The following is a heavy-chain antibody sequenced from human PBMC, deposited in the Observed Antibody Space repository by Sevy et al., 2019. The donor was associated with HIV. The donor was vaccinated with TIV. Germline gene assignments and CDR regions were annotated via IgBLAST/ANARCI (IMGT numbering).Heavy chain of an antibody. V-gene: IGHV3-23*01. CDR2: ISGSGGST. CDR3: AKPPRGPYYYYGMDV. Sequence: GGSLRLSCAASGFTFSSYAMSWVRQAPGKGLEWVSVISGSGGSTYYADSVKGRFTFSRDNSKNTLYLQMNSLRAEDTVVYYCAKPPRGPYYYYGMDVWGQGTTVTVSS. D-gene: IGHD5-12*01. J-gene: IGHJ6*02. CDR1: GFTFSSYA.